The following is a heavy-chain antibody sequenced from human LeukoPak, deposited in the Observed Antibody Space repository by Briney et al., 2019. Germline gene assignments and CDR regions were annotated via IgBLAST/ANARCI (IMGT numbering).Heavy chain of an antibody. Sequence: VASVKVSCKASGYTFTTYDINWVRQAIGQGLEWMGWMNPNSANTGYAQKFQGRVTITRNTSISTAYMELNSLRSDDTAVYYCARARLVRGPVTPLYYFDYWGQGVLVTVSS. CDR1: GYTFTTYD. J-gene: IGHJ4*02. D-gene: IGHD2-8*02. CDR2: MNPNSANT. CDR3: ARARLVRGPVTPLYYFDY. V-gene: IGHV1-8*01.